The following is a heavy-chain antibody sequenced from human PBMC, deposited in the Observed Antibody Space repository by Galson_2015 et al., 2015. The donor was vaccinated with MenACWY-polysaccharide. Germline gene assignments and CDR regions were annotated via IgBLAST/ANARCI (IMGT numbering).Heavy chain of an antibody. CDR3: ARGYCSSNERYTPYGLDY. V-gene: IGHV3-21*01. CDR2: ISSLANYL. CDR1: GFTFDNYN. J-gene: IGHJ4*02. D-gene: IGHD2-2*01. Sequence: SLRLSCAASGFTFDNYNMNWVRQAPGKGLEWVSSISSLANYLYYGDSVKGRFIISRDNAKNSLFLQMNGLTGEDTAVYYCARGYCSSNERYTPYGLDYWGQGALVTAPS.